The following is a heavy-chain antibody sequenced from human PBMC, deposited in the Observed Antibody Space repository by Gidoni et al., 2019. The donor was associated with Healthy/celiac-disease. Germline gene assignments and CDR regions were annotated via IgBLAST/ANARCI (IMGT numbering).Heavy chain of an antibody. D-gene: IGHD3-16*02. CDR3: ARDPVGGVIVKEVLGFDI. CDR2: ISAYNGNT. Sequence: QVQLMQSGAEVTKPGASVKVSCKASGYTFTSYGISWVRQAPGQGLEWMGWISAYNGNTNYAQKLQGRVTMTTDTSTSTAYMELRSLRSDDTAVYYCARDPVGGVIVKEVLGFDIWGQGTMVTVSS. CDR1: GYTFTSYG. V-gene: IGHV1-18*01. J-gene: IGHJ3*02.